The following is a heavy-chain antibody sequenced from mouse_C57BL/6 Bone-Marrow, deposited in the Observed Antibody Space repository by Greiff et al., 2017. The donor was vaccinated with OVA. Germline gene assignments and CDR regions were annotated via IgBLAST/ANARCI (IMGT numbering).Heavy chain of an antibody. V-gene: IGHV1-54*01. J-gene: IGHJ2*01. D-gene: IGHD1-2*01. CDR1: GYAFTNYL. CDR2: INPGSGGT. CDR3: ARSHYRPY. Sequence: QVQLQQSGAELVRPGTSVKVSCKASGYAFTNYLIEWVKQRPGQGLEWIGVINPGSGGTNYNEKFKGKAKLTADKSSSTAYMQLSSLTSEDSAVYFCARSHYRPYWGQGTTLTVSS.